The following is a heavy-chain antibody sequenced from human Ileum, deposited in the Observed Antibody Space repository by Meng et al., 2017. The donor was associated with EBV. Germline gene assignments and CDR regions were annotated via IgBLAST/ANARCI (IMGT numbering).Heavy chain of an antibody. CDR1: GGSITNNNW. Sequence: QVQLQESGLRLVKPSGTLTLTCAVSGGSITNNNWSWVRQPPGQGLEWIGEISQSGSTYYNPSLKSRVTISGDKSKNNFSLRLSSVTAADTAVYYCAKRTGDRGDYFDYWGQGALVTV. V-gene: IGHV4-4*02. CDR3: AKRTGDRGDYFDY. CDR2: ISQSGST. D-gene: IGHD7-27*01. J-gene: IGHJ4*02.